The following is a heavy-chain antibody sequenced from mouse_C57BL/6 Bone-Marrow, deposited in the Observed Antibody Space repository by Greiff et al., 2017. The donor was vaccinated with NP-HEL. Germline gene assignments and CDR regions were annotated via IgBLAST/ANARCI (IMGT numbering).Heavy chain of an antibody. CDR1: GFTFSDYG. D-gene: IGHD1-1*01. V-gene: IGHV5-15*01. Sequence: DVMLVESGGGLVQPGGSLKLSCAASGFTFSDYGMAWVRQAPRKGPEWVAFISNLAYSIYYADTVTGRFTISRENAKNTLYLEMSSLRSEDTAMYYCARNYGHWYFDVWGTGTTVTVSS. J-gene: IGHJ1*03. CDR2: ISNLAYSI. CDR3: ARNYGHWYFDV.